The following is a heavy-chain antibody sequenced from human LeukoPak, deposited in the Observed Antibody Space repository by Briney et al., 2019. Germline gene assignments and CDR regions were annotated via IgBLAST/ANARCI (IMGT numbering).Heavy chain of an antibody. V-gene: IGHV3-74*01. J-gene: IGHJ4*02. D-gene: IGHD2-21*02. CDR1: GFTFTTYW. CDR3: ARLRCDVGDCYSAGQNF. CDR2: INSDGSST. Sequence: GGSLRLSCAASGFTFTTYWVHWVRQAPGQGLVWVSRINSDGSSTNYADSVKGRFSISRDNARNTVYLQMNSLRAEDTAVYFCARLRCDVGDCYSAGQNFWGQGTLVTVSS.